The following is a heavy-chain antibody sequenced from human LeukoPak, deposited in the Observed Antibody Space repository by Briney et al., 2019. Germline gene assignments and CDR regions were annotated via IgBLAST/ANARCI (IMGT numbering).Heavy chain of an antibody. CDR3: AAERYYYDSSGYPFDY. D-gene: IGHD3-22*01. CDR1: GSTFSSYS. J-gene: IGHJ4*02. Sequence: GGSLRLSCAASGSTFSSYSMNWVRQAPGKGLEWVSYISSSSSTIYYADSVKGRFTISRDNAKNSLYLQMNSLRAEDTAVYYCAAERYYYDSSGYPFDYWGQGTLVTVSS. V-gene: IGHV3-48*04. CDR2: ISSSSSTI.